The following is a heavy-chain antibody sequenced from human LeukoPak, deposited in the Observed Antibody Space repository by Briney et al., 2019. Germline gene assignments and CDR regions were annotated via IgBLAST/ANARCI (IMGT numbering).Heavy chain of an antibody. D-gene: IGHD5-24*01. Sequence: PSGTLSLTCAVYGGSFSGYYWSWIRQPPGKGLEWIGYIYYSGSTYYNPSLKSRVTISVDTSKNQFSLKLSSVTAADTAVYYCARHTEDGYNFFPYYFDYWGQGTLVTVSS. CDR3: ARHTEDGYNFFPYYFDY. V-gene: IGHV4-59*08. CDR1: GGSFSGYY. CDR2: IYYSGST. J-gene: IGHJ4*02.